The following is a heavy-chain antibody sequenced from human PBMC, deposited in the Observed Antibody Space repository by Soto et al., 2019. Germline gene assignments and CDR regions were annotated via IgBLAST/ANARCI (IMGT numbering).Heavy chain of an antibody. CDR2: IYYSGST. J-gene: IGHJ5*02. V-gene: IGHV4-59*01. Sequence: PSETLSLTCTVSGGSISSYYWSWIRQPPGKGLEWIGYIYYSGSTNYNPSLKSLVTISVDTSKNQFSLKLSSVTAADTAVYYCARVPPYASGSGTWFDPWGQGTLVTVSS. CDR3: ARVPPYASGSGTWFDP. CDR1: GGSISSYY. D-gene: IGHD3-10*01.